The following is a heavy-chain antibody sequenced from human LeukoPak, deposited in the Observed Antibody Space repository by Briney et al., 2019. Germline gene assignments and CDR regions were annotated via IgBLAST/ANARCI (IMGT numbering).Heavy chain of an antibody. CDR2: ISAYNGNT. V-gene: IGHV1-18*01. CDR3: ARSWGFCSGDSCYPIDY. J-gene: IGHJ4*02. CDR1: GYTFTSYG. D-gene: IGHD2-15*01. Sequence: GASVKVSCKASGYTFTSYGISWVRQAPGQGLEWMGWISAYNGNTNYAQKFRGRVTMTRDTSISTAYMELSRLRSDDTAVYYCARSWGFCSGDSCYPIDYWGQGTLVTVSS.